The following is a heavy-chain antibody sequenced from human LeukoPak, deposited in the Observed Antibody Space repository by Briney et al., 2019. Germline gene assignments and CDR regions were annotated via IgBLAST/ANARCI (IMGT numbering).Heavy chain of an antibody. CDR2: IYYSGRT. CDR3: ARLNNYGDYGS. J-gene: IGHJ5*02. V-gene: IGHV4-59*08. CDR1: AGSISSYY. D-gene: IGHD4-17*01. Sequence: SETLSLTCTVSAGSISSYYWSWIRQPPPKGREWIRYIYYSGRTNYNPSLKSRVIISEDTSKDQFPLKLSSVAAADTVVYYCARLNNYGDYGSWGQGTLVTVAS.